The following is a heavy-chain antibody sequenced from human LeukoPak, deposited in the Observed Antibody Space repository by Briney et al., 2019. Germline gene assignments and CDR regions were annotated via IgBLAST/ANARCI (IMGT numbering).Heavy chain of an antibody. D-gene: IGHD3-22*01. CDR2: IYTSGST. CDR1: GGSISSGSYY. Sequence: PSETLSLTCTVSGGSISSGSYYWSWIRQPAGKGLEWIGRIYTSGSTNYNPSLKSRVIISVDTSKNQFSLKLSSVTAADTAVYYCARVVYDSTSGGFDYWGQGTLVTVS. V-gene: IGHV4-61*02. CDR3: ARVVYDSTSGGFDY. J-gene: IGHJ4*02.